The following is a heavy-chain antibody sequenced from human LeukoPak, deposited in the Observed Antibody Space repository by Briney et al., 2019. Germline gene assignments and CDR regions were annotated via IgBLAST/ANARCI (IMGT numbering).Heavy chain of an antibody. CDR2: IYTSGST. CDR1: GGSISSGSYY. V-gene: IGHV4-61*02. D-gene: IGHD5-18*01. Sequence: PSQTLSLTCTVSGGSISSGSYYWSWIRQPAGKGLEWIGRIYTSGSTNYNPSLKSRVTISVDTSKNQFSLKLSSVTAADTAVYYCAGEKGHTAPGNGYFDLWGRGTLVTVSS. J-gene: IGHJ2*01. CDR3: AGEKGHTAPGNGYFDL.